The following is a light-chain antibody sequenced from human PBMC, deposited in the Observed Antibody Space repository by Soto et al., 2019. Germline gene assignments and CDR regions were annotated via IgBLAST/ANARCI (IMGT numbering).Light chain of an antibody. CDR3: QSFDKYLSAVV. CDR1: KNDIGVYDF. Sequence: QSVLTQPPSASGSPGQSVTISCTGTKNDIGVYDFVSWYQHHPGKAPRLIIYEVVQRPSGVPDRFSGSKSGNTASLTVSGLQAADEADYYCQSFDKYLSAVVFGGGTKVTVL. CDR2: EVV. J-gene: IGLJ2*01. V-gene: IGLV2-8*01.